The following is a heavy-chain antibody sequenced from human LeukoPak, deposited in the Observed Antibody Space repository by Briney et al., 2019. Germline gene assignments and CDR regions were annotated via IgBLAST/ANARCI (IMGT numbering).Heavy chain of an antibody. Sequence: GGSLRLSCAASGFTFSNAWMSWVRQAPGKGLEWVGRIKSNTDGGTTDYAAPVKGRFTISRDDSKNTLYLQMNSLKTEDTAVYYCTTDVVTYYYDSSGYSYYFDYWGQGTLVTVSS. CDR3: TTDVVTYYYDSSGYSYYFDY. CDR2: IKSNTDGGTT. V-gene: IGHV3-15*01. D-gene: IGHD3-22*01. J-gene: IGHJ4*02. CDR1: GFTFSNAW.